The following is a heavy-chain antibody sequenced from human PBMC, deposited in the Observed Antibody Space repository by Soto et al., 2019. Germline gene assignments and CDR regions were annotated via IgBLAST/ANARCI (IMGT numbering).Heavy chain of an antibody. D-gene: IGHD3-10*01. CDR1: GFTFSSYA. J-gene: IGHJ5*02. CDR2: ISYDGSNK. CDR3: ARDLTYLWFGDPGRLGYDP. Sequence: PGGSLRLSCAASGFTFSSYAMHWVRQAPGKGLEWVAVISYDGSNKYYADSVKGRFTISRDNSKNTLYLQMNSLRAEDTAVYYCARDLTYLWFGDPGRLGYDPWGQGTLVTVSS. V-gene: IGHV3-30-3*01.